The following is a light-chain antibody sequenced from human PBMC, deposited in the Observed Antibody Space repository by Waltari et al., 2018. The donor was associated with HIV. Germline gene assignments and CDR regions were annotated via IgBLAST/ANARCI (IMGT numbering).Light chain of an antibody. V-gene: IGLV2-8*01. J-gene: IGLJ2*01. Sequence: QSALTQPPSASGSPGQSVTISCTGTSSDVGGYNYVSWYQQHPGKAPKLMIYEVIKRPSGVPDRFSCSRSGNTASLTVSGLQAEDEADYYCSSYAGSNKFGVFGGGTKLTVL. CDR3: SSYAGSNKFGV. CDR2: EVI. CDR1: SSDVGGYNY.